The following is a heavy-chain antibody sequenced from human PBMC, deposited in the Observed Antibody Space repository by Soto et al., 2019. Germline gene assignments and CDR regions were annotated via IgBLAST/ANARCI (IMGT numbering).Heavy chain of an antibody. V-gene: IGHV5-51*01. CDR1: GYRFTTYW. CDR3: ARHFDSSGYYPDY. J-gene: IGHJ4*02. CDR2: IYPDDSDI. D-gene: IGHD3-22*01. Sequence: PGESLKISCQGSGYRFTTYWIAWVRQMPGKGLEWVGIIYPDDSDIKYSPSFQGQVTISADRSDSTAYLQWRSLKASDTAMYFCARHFDSSGYYPDYWGQGTQVTVYS.